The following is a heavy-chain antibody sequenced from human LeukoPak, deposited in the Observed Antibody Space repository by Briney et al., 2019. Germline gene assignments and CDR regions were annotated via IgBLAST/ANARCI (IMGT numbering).Heavy chain of an antibody. D-gene: IGHD3-10*01. Sequence: GGSLRLSCAASGFTFSIYWMSWVRQAPGKGLEWVANIKQDGSERCYVDSVKGRLTISRDNAKNSLYLQMNSLRAEDTAVYYCARDLAAMVRGVSDYWGQGTLVTVSS. V-gene: IGHV3-7*05. CDR1: GFTFSIYW. CDR2: IKQDGSER. CDR3: ARDLAAMVRGVSDY. J-gene: IGHJ4*02.